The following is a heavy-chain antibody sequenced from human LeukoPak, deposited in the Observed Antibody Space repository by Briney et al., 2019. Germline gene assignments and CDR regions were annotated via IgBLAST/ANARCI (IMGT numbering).Heavy chain of an antibody. CDR1: GFTFISYS. V-gene: IGHV3-43*01. J-gene: IGHJ6*03. D-gene: IGHD4-17*01. CDR2: ISRDGGST. CDR3: AKDGVTTRYYYYYYYMDV. Sequence: GGSLRLSCAASGFTFISYSMNWVRQAPGKGLEWVSLISRDGGSTYADSVKGRFTISRDNSKNSLYLQMNSLRTEDTALYYCAKDGVTTRYYYYYYYMDVWGKGTTVTVSS.